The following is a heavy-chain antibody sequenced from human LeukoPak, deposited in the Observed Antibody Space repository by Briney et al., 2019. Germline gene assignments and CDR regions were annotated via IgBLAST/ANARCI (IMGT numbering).Heavy chain of an antibody. D-gene: IGHD5-18*01. CDR2: ISGSGGIT. Sequence: GGSLRLSCAVSGFTFNSHAMSWVRQAPGKGLEWVSTISGSGGITYYADSVKGRYTISRDNSKNTLYLQMNSLRAEDTAVYYCATVGGAWIQLRTPFDYWGQGTLVTVSS. J-gene: IGHJ4*02. CDR1: GFTFNSHA. V-gene: IGHV3-23*01. CDR3: ATVGGAWIQLRTPFDY.